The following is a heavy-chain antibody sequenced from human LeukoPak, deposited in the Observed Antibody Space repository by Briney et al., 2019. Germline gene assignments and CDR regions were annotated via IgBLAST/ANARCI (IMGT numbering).Heavy chain of an antibody. V-gene: IGHV1-46*01. D-gene: IGHD3-10*01. CDR3: ARGGTVYGSGSNYSHDY. Sequence: ASVKVSCKASGYTFTSYYMHWVRQAPGQGLEWMGIINPSGGSTSYAQKFQGRVTMTRDTSTSTVYMELSSLRSEDTAVYYCARGGTVYGSGSNYSHDYWGQGTQVTVSS. CDR1: GYTFTSYY. J-gene: IGHJ4*02. CDR2: INPSGGST.